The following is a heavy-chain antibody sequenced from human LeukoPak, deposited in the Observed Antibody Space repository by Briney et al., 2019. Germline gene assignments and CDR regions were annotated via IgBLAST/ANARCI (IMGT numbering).Heavy chain of an antibody. V-gene: IGHV3-23*01. CDR1: GFTFSSYA. CDR2: ISGSGGSS. J-gene: IGHJ4*02. Sequence: LPGGSLRLSCAASGFTFSSYAMSWVRQAPGKGLEWVSAISGSGGSSYYADSVKGRFTISRDNSKNTLYLQMNSLRAEDTAVYYCAKEVVGASQPLYYFDFWGQGTLVAVSS. D-gene: IGHD1-26*01. CDR3: AKEVVGASQPLYYFDF.